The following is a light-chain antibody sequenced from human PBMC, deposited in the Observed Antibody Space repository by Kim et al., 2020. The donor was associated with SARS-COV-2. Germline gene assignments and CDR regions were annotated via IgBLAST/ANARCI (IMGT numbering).Light chain of an antibody. CDR2: AAS. CDR1: QGISSY. J-gene: IGKJ5*01. V-gene: IGKV1-9*01. Sequence: IQLTQSPSSLSASVGDRVTISCRASQGISSYLAWYQQKPGKAPNLLIYAASTLESGVPSRFSGSGSGTDFTLTISSLRPEDFATYYCQQLHTYPITFGQGTRLEIK. CDR3: QQLHTYPIT.